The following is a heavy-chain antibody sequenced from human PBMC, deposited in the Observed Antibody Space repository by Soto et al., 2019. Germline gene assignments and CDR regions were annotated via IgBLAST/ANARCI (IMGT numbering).Heavy chain of an antibody. D-gene: IGHD6-6*01. CDR1: GFTFSSYA. V-gene: IGHV3-30-3*01. Sequence: GGSLRLSCAASGFTFSSYAMHWVRQAPGKGLEWVAVISYDGSNKYYADSVKGRFTISRDNSKNTLYLQMNSLRAEDTAVYYCARDLAARSTFYYGMDVWGQGTTVTVSS. CDR2: ISYDGSNK. CDR3: ARDLAARSTFYYGMDV. J-gene: IGHJ6*02.